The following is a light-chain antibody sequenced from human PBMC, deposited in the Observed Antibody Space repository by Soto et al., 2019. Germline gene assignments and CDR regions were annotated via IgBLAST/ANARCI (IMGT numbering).Light chain of an antibody. CDR1: QNINSW. CDR2: DAS. CDR3: QQYESYSPST. Sequence: DIQMMQSPSTLSASIGDRVTITCRASQNINSWLAWYQQKPGRAPKLLIYDASTLESGVPSRFSGSGSGTEFTLTITSLQTEDFAAYYCQQYESYSPSTFGQGTRLEI. V-gene: IGKV1-5*01. J-gene: IGKJ5*01.